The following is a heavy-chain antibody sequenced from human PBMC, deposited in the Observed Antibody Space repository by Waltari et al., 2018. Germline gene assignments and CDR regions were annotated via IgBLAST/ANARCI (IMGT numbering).Heavy chain of an antibody. J-gene: IGHJ4*02. CDR3: TRVGGSGWSWVGY. CDR1: YA. V-gene: IGHV3-49*04. CDR2: IRSKAYGGTT. Sequence: YAMSWVRQAPGKGLEWVGFIRSKAYGGTTEYAASVKGRFTISRDDSKSIAYLQMNSLKTEDTAVYYCTRVGGSGWSWVGYWGQGTLVTVSS. D-gene: IGHD6-19*01.